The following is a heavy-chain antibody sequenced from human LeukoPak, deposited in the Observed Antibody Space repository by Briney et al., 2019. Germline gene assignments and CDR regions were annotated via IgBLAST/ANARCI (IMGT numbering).Heavy chain of an antibody. Sequence: GGSLRLSCAASGFRFSSYEMNCVRQAPGKGLEWVSHISGSASTTYYADSVKGRFTISRDNAKNSLYLQMNSLRAEDTAIYYCARDASYHYGSGSYDDYWGQGTLVTVSS. CDR2: ISGSASTT. CDR1: GFRFSSYE. V-gene: IGHV3-48*03. CDR3: ARDASYHYGSGSYDDY. D-gene: IGHD3-10*01. J-gene: IGHJ4*02.